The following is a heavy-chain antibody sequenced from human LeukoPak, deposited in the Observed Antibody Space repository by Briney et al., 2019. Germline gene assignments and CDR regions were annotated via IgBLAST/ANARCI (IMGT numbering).Heavy chain of an antibody. D-gene: IGHD1-26*01. V-gene: IGHV1-8*01. CDR1: GYTFTSYD. CDR2: MSPNSGDT. CDR3: ARGVGGSDY. Sequence: GASVKVSCTASGYTFTSYDFNWVRQATGQRPEWMGWMSPNSGDTGYAQKFQDRVTMTRNTSISTAYMELSSLRSEGTAVYYCARGVGGSDYWGQGTLVTVSS. J-gene: IGHJ4*02.